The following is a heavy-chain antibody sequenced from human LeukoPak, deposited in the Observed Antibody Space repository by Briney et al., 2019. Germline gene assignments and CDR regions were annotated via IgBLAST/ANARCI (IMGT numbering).Heavy chain of an antibody. D-gene: IGHD1-7*01. CDR3: ARVGSRELSFDY. Sequence: SETLSLTCTVSGGSISSGGYYWSWIRQHPGMGLEWIGYIFYTGSTYYNPSLKSRITISVDTSENQFSLKLSSVTAADTAVYYCARVGSRELSFDYWGQGTLVTVYS. V-gene: IGHV4-31*03. J-gene: IGHJ4*02. CDR1: GGSISSGGYY. CDR2: IFYTGST.